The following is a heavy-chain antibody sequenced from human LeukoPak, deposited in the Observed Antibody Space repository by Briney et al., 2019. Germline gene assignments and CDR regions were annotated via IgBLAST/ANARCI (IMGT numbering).Heavy chain of an antibody. J-gene: IGHJ4*02. CDR1: GFTFSSYW. CDR2: INSDGSGT. D-gene: IGHD3-22*01. V-gene: IGHV3-74*01. Sequence: GGSMRLACAASGFTFSSYWMHWVRQAPGKGLVWVSRINSDGSGTSYADSVKGRFTISRDNAKNTLYLQMNSLRAEDTAVYYCAMGPYYYDSSGYYYWGQGTLVTVSS. CDR3: AMGPYYYDSSGYYY.